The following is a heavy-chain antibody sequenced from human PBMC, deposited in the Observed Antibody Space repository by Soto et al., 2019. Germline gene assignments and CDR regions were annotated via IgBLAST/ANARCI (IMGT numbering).Heavy chain of an antibody. CDR2: IYPGDSDT. V-gene: IGHV5-51*03. Sequence: EVQLVQSGAEVKKPGESLKISCKASGYSFTNYGIAWVLQLPGTCLEWMGIIYPGDSDTKYSPSFQGQVTISVDKSINTAYLQWSSLKASDAAMYSCARRNGDGSGRPWFYRWCQGTLVTVSS. CDR1: GYSFTNYG. J-gene: IGHJ5*02. CDR3: ARRNGDGSGRPWFYR. D-gene: IGHD3-10*01.